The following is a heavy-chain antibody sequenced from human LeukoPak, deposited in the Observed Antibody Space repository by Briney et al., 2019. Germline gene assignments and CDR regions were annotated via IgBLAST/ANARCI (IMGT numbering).Heavy chain of an antibody. CDR3: AKDSQWDRYNDAFDI. Sequence: GGSLRLSCAASGFTFSSYAMSWVRQAPGKGLERVSAISGSGGSTYYADSVKGRFTISRDNSKNTLYLQMNSLRAEDTAVYYCAKDSQWDRYNDAFDIWGQGTMVTVSS. CDR1: GFTFSSYA. V-gene: IGHV3-23*01. J-gene: IGHJ3*02. D-gene: IGHD1-26*01. CDR2: ISGSGGST.